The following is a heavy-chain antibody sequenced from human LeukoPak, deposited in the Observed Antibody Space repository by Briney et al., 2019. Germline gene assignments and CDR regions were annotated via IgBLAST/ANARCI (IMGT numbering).Heavy chain of an antibody. CDR2: IYSGGST. J-gene: IGHJ4*02. CDR3: ARGGRPYCTNGVCYCSGPWGFDY. Sequence: GGSLRPSCAASGFTVSSNYVSWVRQAPGKGLEWVSVIYSGGSTYYADSVKGRFIISRDNSKNTLYLQMNSLRAEDTAVYYCARGGRPYCTNGVCYCSGPWGFDYWGQVTLVTVSP. V-gene: IGHV3-53*01. D-gene: IGHD2-8*01. CDR1: GFTVSSNY.